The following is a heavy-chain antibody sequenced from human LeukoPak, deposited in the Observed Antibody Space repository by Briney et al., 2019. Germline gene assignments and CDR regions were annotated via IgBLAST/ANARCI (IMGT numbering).Heavy chain of an antibody. V-gene: IGHV1-69*13. CDR1: GGTFSSYA. J-gene: IGHJ5*02. CDR2: IIPIFGTA. Sequence: SVKVSCKASGGTFSSYAISWVRQAPGQGLEWMGGIIPIFGTANYAQKFQGRVTITADESTSTAYMELSSLRSEDTAVYYCARGRGYCSGGSCLFDPWGQGTLVTVSS. D-gene: IGHD2-15*01. CDR3: ARGRGYCSGGSCLFDP.